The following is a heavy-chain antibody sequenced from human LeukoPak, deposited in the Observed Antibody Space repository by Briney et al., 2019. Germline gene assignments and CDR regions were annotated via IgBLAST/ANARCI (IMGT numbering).Heavy chain of an antibody. Sequence: SETLSLTCTVSGGSISSYYWSWIRQPPGKGLEWIGYTYYSGSTNYNPSLKSRVTISVDTSKNQFSLRLSSVTAADTAVYYCAREGYSSSSRWFDPWGQGTLVTVSS. CDR3: AREGYSSSSRWFDP. V-gene: IGHV4-59*01. D-gene: IGHD6-6*01. J-gene: IGHJ5*02. CDR1: GGSISSYY. CDR2: TYYSGST.